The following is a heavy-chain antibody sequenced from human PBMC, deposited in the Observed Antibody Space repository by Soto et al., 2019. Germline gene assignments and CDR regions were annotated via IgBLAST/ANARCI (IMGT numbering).Heavy chain of an antibody. V-gene: IGHV3-48*02. CDR1: GFSFSDYN. Sequence: EVLLVESGGVLAQPGGSLRLSCGASGFSFSDYNINWVRQAPGKGLEWVSYINTSSSFTLYADSVKGRFTISRDNAKSSLYQQMNSLRDEDTAVYYCARERPGIPFDYWGQGTLVTVSP. J-gene: IGHJ4*02. D-gene: IGHD5-18*01. CDR3: ARERPGIPFDY. CDR2: INTSSSFT.